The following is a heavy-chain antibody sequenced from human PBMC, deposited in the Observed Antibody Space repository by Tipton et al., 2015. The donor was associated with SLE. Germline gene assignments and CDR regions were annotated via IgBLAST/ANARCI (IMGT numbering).Heavy chain of an antibody. CDR3: ARLGPTGDLGDTFDI. V-gene: IGHV6-1*01. D-gene: IGHD7-27*01. CDR1: GDSVSSNSAA. J-gene: IGHJ3*02. CDR2: TYYRSKWYN. Sequence: GLVKPSQTLSLTCAISGDSVSSNSAAWNWIRQSPSRGLEWLGGTYYRSKWYNDYAVSVKSRITINPDTSKNQFSLQVNSVTPEDAAVYYCARLGPTGDLGDTFDIWGQGTMVTVSS.